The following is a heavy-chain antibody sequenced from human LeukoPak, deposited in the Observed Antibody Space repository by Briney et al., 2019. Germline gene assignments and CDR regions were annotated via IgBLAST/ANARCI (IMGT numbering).Heavy chain of an antibody. CDR3: TRDVAAPYWYFDL. CDR1: GFTFSTYA. D-gene: IGHD6-13*01. Sequence: PGGSLRLSCAASGFTFSTYAMSWVRQAPGKGLEWVSAISDTGGNTYYADSVKGRFTISRDNAKSSLYLQMNSLRAEDTAVYYCTRDVAAPYWYFDLWGRGTLVTVSS. CDR2: ISDTGGNT. J-gene: IGHJ2*01. V-gene: IGHV3-23*01.